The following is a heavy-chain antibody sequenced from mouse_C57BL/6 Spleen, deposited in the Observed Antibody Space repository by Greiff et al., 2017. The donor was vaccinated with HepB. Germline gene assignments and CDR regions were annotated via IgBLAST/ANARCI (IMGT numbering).Heavy chain of an antibody. J-gene: IGHJ3*01. CDR1: GYTFTSYW. Sequence: VQLQQPGTELVKPGASVKLSCKASGYTFTSYWMHWVKQRPGQGLEWIGNINPSNGGTNYNEKFKSKATLTVDKSSSTAYMQLINLTSEDSAVYYVTIFFTGTSLFAYSLQGTLVTVSA. V-gene: IGHV1-53*01. CDR2: INPSNGGT. CDR3: TIFFTGTSLFAY. D-gene: IGHD4-1*01.